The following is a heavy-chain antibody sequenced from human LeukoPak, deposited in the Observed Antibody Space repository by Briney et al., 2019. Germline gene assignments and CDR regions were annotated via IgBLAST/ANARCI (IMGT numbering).Heavy chain of an antibody. CDR1: GFTFSSYA. CDR2: ISGRGSNT. J-gene: IGHJ4*02. Sequence: GGSLRLSCAASGFTFSSYAMSWVRQAPGKGLEWVSVISGRGSNTYYADSVKGRFTISRDNSKNTLYLQMNSLRTEDTAVYYCAKEGLRFLEWLHRDYFDYWGLGTLVTVSS. CDR3: AKEGLRFLEWLHRDYFDY. D-gene: IGHD3-3*01. V-gene: IGHV3-23*01.